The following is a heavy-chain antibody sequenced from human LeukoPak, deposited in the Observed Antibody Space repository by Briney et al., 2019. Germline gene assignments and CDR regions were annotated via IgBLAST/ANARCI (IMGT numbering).Heavy chain of an antibody. Sequence: GSLRLSCAASGFTFSDYYMSWIRQAPGKGLEWIGEIYHSGSTNYNPSLKSRVTISVDTSKNQFSLKLNPVTAADTAVYYCARGFATMVRGVVLDFWGQGTLVTVSS. CDR1: GFTFSDYY. D-gene: IGHD3-10*01. CDR3: ARGFATMVRGVVLDF. CDR2: IYHSGST. V-gene: IGHV4-34*01. J-gene: IGHJ4*02.